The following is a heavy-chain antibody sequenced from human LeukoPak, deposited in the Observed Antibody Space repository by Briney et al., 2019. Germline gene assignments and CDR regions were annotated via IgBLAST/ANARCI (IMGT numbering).Heavy chain of an antibody. V-gene: IGHV3-23*01. D-gene: IGHD1-26*01. CDR2: ISGSGDTT. Sequence: GGSLRLSCATSGFIFSNYVVNWVRQAPGKGLEWVSIISGSGDTTYYADSVKGRFTISRDNSKNTLYLQMNSLRAEDTAVYYCAKLREWELPDLFDYWGQGTLVTVSS. CDR3: AKLREWELPDLFDY. CDR1: GFIFSNYV. J-gene: IGHJ4*02.